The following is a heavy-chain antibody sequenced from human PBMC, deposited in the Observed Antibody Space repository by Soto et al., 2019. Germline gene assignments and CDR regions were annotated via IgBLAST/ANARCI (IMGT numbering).Heavy chain of an antibody. CDR3: ARHLLWGGDYSLLTRLAP. V-gene: IGHV3-23*01. J-gene: IGHJ5*02. D-gene: IGHD4-4*01. CDR1: GFTFSSYA. Sequence: PGGSLRLSCAASGFTFSSYALSWVRQAPGKGLEWVSSISGSSSSTYYADSVKGRFTISRDNSKNTLWLQMNSLRAEDTAVYYCARHLLWGGDYSLLTRLAPWGQGTLVTVSS. CDR2: ISGSSSST.